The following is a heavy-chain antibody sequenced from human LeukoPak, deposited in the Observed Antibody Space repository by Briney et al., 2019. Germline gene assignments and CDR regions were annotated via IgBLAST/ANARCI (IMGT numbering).Heavy chain of an antibody. D-gene: IGHD1-26*01. Sequence: GGSLRLSCAASGFTFSNSGMNWVRQAPGKGLEWVSSISSSSRYIYYADSVKGRFTISRDSAKNSLYLQMNSLRAEDTAVYYCAKGGKWDVTPFDYWGQGTLVTVSS. CDR3: AKGGKWDVTPFDY. J-gene: IGHJ4*02. CDR2: ISSSSRYI. CDR1: GFTFSNSG. V-gene: IGHV3-21*01.